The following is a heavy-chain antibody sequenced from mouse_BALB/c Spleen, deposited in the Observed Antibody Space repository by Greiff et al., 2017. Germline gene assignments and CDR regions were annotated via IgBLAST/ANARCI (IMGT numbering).Heavy chain of an antibody. CDR1: GYTFTDYN. Sequence: EVQRVESGPELVKPGASVKIPCKASGYTFTDYNMDWVKQSHGKSLEWIGDINPNNGGTIYNQKFKGKATLTVDKSSSTAYMELRSLTSEDTAVYYCARLGRGYFDYWGQGTTLTVSS. CDR2: INPNNGGT. CDR3: ARLGRGYFDY. D-gene: IGHD4-1*01. J-gene: IGHJ2*01. V-gene: IGHV1-18*01.